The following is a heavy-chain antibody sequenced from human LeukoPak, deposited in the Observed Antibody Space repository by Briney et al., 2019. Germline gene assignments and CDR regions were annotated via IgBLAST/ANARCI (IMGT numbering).Heavy chain of an antibody. CDR1: GSTLPTAW. Sequence: GGSLRLSCAAPGSTLPTAWMSWGPKAPGKGLEWVYRIKSKTDGETTHYAAPMKRRFIISTEDSKNTLYLQMNSLKTQDTAMYFCPTAPAALDYWGQGALVTVSS. J-gene: IGHJ4*02. CDR3: PTAPAALDY. D-gene: IGHD2-2*01. V-gene: IGHV3-15*01. CDR2: IKSKTDGETT.